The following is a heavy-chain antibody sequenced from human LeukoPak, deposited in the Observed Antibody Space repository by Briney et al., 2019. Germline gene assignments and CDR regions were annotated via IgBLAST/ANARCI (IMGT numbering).Heavy chain of an antibody. Sequence: GASVKVSCKVSGYTLTELSMHWVRQAPGRGREGVGGFDSEDGETIYAQKFQGRVTMTEDTSTDPAYMELRSLRSEETAVYYCETAPGLGGYDTNDSYYYYGMDVWGQGTTVTVSS. CDR1: GYTLTELS. J-gene: IGHJ6*02. V-gene: IGHV1-24*01. D-gene: IGHD5-12*01. CDR2: FDSEDGET. CDR3: ETAPGLGGYDTNDSYYYYGMDV.